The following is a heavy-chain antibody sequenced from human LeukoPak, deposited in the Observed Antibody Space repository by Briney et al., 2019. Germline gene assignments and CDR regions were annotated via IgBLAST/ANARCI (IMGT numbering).Heavy chain of an antibody. CDR2: ISGSGGST. J-gene: IGHJ4*02. V-gene: IGHV3-23*01. D-gene: IGHD4-17*01. CDR3: ATDLVYGENGY. CDR1: GFTFSSYA. Sequence: PGGSLRLSCAASGFTFSSYAMSWVRQAPGKGLEWVSAISGSGGSTYYADSVKGRFTISRDNSKNTLYLQMNSLRSEDTAVYYCATDLVYGENGYWGQGTLVTVSS.